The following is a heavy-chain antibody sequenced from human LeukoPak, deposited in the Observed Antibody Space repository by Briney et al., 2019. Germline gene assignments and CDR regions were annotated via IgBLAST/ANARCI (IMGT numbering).Heavy chain of an antibody. D-gene: IGHD3-3*01. J-gene: IGHJ4*02. Sequence: PGGSLRLSCAASEFTFSSYWMHLVRQAPGKGLVWVSRINSDGSSTSYADSVKGRFTISRDNAKNTLYLQMNSLRAEDTAVYYCARDPRFSSSGFDYWGQGTLVTVSS. V-gene: IGHV3-74*01. CDR2: INSDGSST. CDR3: ARDPRFSSSGFDY. CDR1: EFTFSSYW.